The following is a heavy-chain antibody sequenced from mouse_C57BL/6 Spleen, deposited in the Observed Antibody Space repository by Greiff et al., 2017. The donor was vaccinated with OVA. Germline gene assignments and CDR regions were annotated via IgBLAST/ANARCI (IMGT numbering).Heavy chain of an antibody. CDR3: ASDYYSRPWYFDV. V-gene: IGHV1-55*01. J-gene: IGHJ1*03. D-gene: IGHD2-5*01. CDR2: IYPGSGST. CDR1: GYTFTSYW. Sequence: QVQLKQPGAELVKPGASVKMSCKASGYTFTSYWITWVKQRPGQGLEWIGDIYPGSGSTNYNEKFKSKATLTVDTSSSTAYMQLSSLTSEDSAVYYCASDYYSRPWYFDVWGTGTMVTVSS.